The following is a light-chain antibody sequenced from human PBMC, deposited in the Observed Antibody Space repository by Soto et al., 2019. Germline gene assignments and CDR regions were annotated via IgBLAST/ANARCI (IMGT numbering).Light chain of an antibody. J-gene: IGKJ1*01. CDR3: QQYYNTPWT. Sequence: DIVMTQSPDSLAVSLGERATINCKSSQSVIYSSNDKNYLAWYQQKPGQPPKLLIYWASTRESGVPDRFTGSGSGTDFTLTISSLQAEDVAVYYCQQYYNTPWTFGQGTKVDI. CDR1: QSVIYSSNDKNY. V-gene: IGKV4-1*01. CDR2: WAS.